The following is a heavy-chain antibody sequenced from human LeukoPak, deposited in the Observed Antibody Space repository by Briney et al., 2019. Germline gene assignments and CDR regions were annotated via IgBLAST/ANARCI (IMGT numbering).Heavy chain of an antibody. D-gene: IGHD2-2*02. Sequence: ASVKVSCKASGYTFTSYDINWVRQATGQGLEWMGWMNSNSGNTGYAQKFQGRVTMTRDTSISTAYMELSRLRSDDTAVYYCARVRRYCSSTSCYISWFDPWGQGTLVTVSS. V-gene: IGHV1-8*01. J-gene: IGHJ5*02. CDR2: MNSNSGNT. CDR3: ARVRRYCSSTSCYISWFDP. CDR1: GYTFTSYD.